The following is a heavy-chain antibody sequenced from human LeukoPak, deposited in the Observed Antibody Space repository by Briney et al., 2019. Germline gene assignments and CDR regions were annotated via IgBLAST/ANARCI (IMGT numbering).Heavy chain of an antibody. D-gene: IGHD3-22*01. CDR1: GYTFTSYA. CDR2: INAGNGNT. J-gene: IGHJ5*02. CDR3: ASSHYYDSSGYRT. V-gene: IGHV1-3*01. Sequence: ASVKVSCKASGYTFTSYAMHWVRQAPGQRLEWMGWINAGNGNTKYSQKFQGRVTMTTDTSTSTAYMELRSLRSDDTAVYYCASSHYYDSSGYRTWGQGTLVTVSS.